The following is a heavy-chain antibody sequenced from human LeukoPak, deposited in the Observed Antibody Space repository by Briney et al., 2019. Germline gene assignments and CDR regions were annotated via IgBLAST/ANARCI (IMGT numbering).Heavy chain of an antibody. CDR2: IYYSGST. V-gene: IGHV4-59*01. CDR1: GGSISSYY. J-gene: IGHJ6*03. CDR3: AIRAAVTTQGGGWYYYMDV. Sequence: PSETLSLTCTVSGGSISSYYWSWIRQPPGKGLEWIGYIYYSGSTNYNPSLKSRVTISVDTSNNQFSLKLSSVAAADTAVYYCAIRAAVTTQGGGWYYYMDVWGKGTTVTVSS. D-gene: IGHD4-11*01.